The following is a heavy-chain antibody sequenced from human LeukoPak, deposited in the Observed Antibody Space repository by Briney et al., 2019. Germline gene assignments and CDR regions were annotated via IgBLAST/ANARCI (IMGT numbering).Heavy chain of an antibody. CDR1: GGSMRNYY. Sequence: SETLSLTCAVSGGSMRNYYWSWIRQPPGKGLEWIGYTYDSGSSSYNPSLRTRVSISIDTSKNQFSLNLSSVTAADTAVYYCARGWASSWYYFDFWGQGTLVTVSS. CDR2: TYDSGSS. V-gene: IGHV4-59*01. J-gene: IGHJ4*02. D-gene: IGHD2-2*01. CDR3: ARGWASSWYYFDF.